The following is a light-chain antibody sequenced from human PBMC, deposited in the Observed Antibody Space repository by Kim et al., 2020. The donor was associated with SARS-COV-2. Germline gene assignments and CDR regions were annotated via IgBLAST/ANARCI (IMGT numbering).Light chain of an antibody. J-gene: IGKJ4*01. CDR2: DGS. V-gene: IGKV3-15*01. CDR3: QQYTDWPFT. CDR1: QTVISKN. Sequence: EVLMTQSPATVSLSPGQRATLSCRASQTVISKNLAWYQQKPGQAPRLLMYDGSTRATGIPARFSGSGSGTEFTLTISSLQSEDFAVYYCQQYTDWPFTFGGGTKVDIK.